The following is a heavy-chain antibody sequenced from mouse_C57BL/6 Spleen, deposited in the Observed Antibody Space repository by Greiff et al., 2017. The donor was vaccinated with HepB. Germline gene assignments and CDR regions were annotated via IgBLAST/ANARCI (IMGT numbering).Heavy chain of an antibody. J-gene: IGHJ4*01. CDR3: ARDGKDYYAMDY. CDR1: GYAFSSYW. V-gene: IGHV1-80*01. D-gene: IGHD2-3*01. CDR2: IYPGDGDT. Sequence: VQLQQSGAELVKPGASVKISCKASGYAFSSYWMNWVKQRPGKGLEWIGQIYPGDGDTNYNGKFKGKATLTADKSSSTAYMQLSSLTSEDSAVYVCARDGKDYYAMDYWGKGTSVTVSS.